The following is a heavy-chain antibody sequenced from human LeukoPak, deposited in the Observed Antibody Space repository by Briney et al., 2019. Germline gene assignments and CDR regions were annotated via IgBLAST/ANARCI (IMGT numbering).Heavy chain of an antibody. Sequence: GGSLRLSFAASGFTFSSYAMHWVRQAPGKGLEWVAVISYDGSNKYYADSVKGRFTISRDNAKNSLYLQMNSLRADDTAVYYCARFAAGGSYYYYMDVWGKGTTVTVSS. CDR3: ARFAAGGSYYYYMDV. V-gene: IGHV3-30-3*01. J-gene: IGHJ6*03. D-gene: IGHD6-25*01. CDR1: GFTFSSYA. CDR2: ISYDGSNK.